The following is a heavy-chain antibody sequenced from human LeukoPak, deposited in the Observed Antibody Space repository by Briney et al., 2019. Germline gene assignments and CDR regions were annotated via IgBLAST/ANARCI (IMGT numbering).Heavy chain of an antibody. J-gene: IGHJ4*02. D-gene: IGHD3-22*01. CDR3: AKRGLVIRVILVGFHKEAYYFDS. CDR2: ISGSGGRT. CDR1: GITLSNYG. V-gene: IGHV3-23*01. Sequence: GGSLRLSCAVSGITLSNYGMSWVRQAPGKGLEWVAGISGSGGRTYYADSVKGRFTISRNNPKNTLYLQMNSLRAEDTAVYFCAKRGLVIRVILVGFHKEAYYFDSWGQGALVTVSS.